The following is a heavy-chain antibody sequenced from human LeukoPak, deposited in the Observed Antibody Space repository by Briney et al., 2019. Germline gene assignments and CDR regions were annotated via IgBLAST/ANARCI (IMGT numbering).Heavy chain of an antibody. Sequence: PSETLSLTCAVSGGSISSGNWWSWVRQPPEKGLEWIGEIYHSGNTNYNPSVKSRVTISVDWSKNHFSLKLSSVTAADTAVYYCAREGDYDILTGYYFIDSWGQGTLVTVSS. D-gene: IGHD3-9*01. CDR1: GGSISSGNW. CDR3: AREGDYDILTGYYFIDS. V-gene: IGHV4-4*02. CDR2: IYHSGNT. J-gene: IGHJ4*02.